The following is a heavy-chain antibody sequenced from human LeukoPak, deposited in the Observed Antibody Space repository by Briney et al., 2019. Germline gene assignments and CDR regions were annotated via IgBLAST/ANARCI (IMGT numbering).Heavy chain of an antibody. CDR3: ARPLTGTTLIFGY. V-gene: IGHV4-59*01. J-gene: IGHJ4*02. CDR1: GGSISSYY. Sequence: SETLSLTCTVSGGSISSYYWSWIRQPPGKGLEWIGYIYYSGSTSYNPSLKSRVTISVDTSKNQFSLKLSSVTAADTAVYYCARPLTGTTLIFGYWGQGTLVTVSS. D-gene: IGHD1-7*01. CDR2: IYYSGST.